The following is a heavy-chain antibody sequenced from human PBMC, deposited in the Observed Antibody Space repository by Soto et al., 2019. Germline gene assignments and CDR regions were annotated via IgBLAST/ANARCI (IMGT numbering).Heavy chain of an antibody. Sequence: QVHLVQSGSEVKTAGAAVKVSCKASGYTFSDYGVSWVRQAPGQGLEWMGWINVYSGTTNYLPKFQGRVTMTTDTSTSTLYMELRDLSSEDTAVYYCARAPLLSAETLHENYFDDWGQGTQVTVSS. J-gene: IGHJ4*02. CDR2: INVYSGTT. D-gene: IGHD2-15*01. V-gene: IGHV1-18*01. CDR1: GYTFSDYG. CDR3: ARAPLLSAETLHENYFDD.